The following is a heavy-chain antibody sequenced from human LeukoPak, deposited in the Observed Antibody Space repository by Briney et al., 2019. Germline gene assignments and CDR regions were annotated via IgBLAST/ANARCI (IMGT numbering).Heavy chain of an antibody. J-gene: IGHJ5*02. CDR1: GFSFSNYE. V-gene: IGHV3-48*03. D-gene: IGHD6-13*01. Sequence: GGSLRLSCAASGFSFSNYEMNWVRQAPGRGLEWLSYISGSGRTKYYADSVKGRFTISRDNAKNSLYLQMNSLRAEDTAVYYCAGSSSRFDPWGQGTLVTVSS. CDR2: ISGSGRTK. CDR3: AGSSSRFDP.